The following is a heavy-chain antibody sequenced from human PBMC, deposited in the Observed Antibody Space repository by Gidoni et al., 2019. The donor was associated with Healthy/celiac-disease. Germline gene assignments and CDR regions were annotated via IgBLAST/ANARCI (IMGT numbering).Heavy chain of an antibody. CDR3: ARDLQYYYGSGSVHAFDI. CDR1: GGSISSYY. Sequence: QVQLQESGPGLVKPSETLSLTCTVSGGSISSYYWSWIRQPAGKGLDWIGRIYTSGSTNYNPSLKSRVTMSVDTSKNQFSLKLSSVTAADTAVYYCARDLQYYYGSGSVHAFDIWGQGTMVTVSS. J-gene: IGHJ3*02. V-gene: IGHV4-4*07. CDR2: IYTSGST. D-gene: IGHD3-10*01.